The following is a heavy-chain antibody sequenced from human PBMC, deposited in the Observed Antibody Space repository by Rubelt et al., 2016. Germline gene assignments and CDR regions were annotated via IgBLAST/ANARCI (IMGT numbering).Heavy chain of an antibody. Sequence: GKGLEWVSVIYSGGSTYYADSVKGRFTISRDNSKNTLYLQMNSLRAEDTAVYYCARESGSYYADAFDIWGQGTMVTVSS. D-gene: IGHD1-26*01. J-gene: IGHJ3*02. CDR3: ARESGSYYADAFDI. CDR2: IYSGGST. V-gene: IGHV3-66*01.